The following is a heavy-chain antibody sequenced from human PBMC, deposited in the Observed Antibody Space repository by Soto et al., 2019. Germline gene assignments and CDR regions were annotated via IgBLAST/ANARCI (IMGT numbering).Heavy chain of an antibody. D-gene: IGHD4-17*01. CDR1: GFSFSGSA. J-gene: IGHJ4*02. CDR3: TRLGDDYGAGY. V-gene: IGHV3-73*01. CDR2: IRSKANSYAT. Sequence: EVQLVESGGGLVQPGGSLKLSCAASGFSFSGSAMHWVRQASGKGLEWVGRIRSKANSYATAYAASVKGRFTISRDDSKNTAYLQMNSLKTEDTAVYYCTRLGDDYGAGYWGQGTLVTVSS.